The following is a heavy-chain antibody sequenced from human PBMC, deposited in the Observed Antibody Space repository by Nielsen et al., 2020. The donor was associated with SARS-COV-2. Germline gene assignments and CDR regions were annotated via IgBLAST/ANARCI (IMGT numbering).Heavy chain of an antibody. V-gene: IGHV3-7*01. CDR2: IKQDGSEK. D-gene: IGHD1-1*01. J-gene: IGHJ6*02. CDR3: AREEGTNPGDV. CDR1: GFTFSSYW. Sequence: GESLKISCAASGFTFSSYWMSWVRQAPGKGLEWVANIKQDGSEKYYADSVKGRFTISRDNSKNTLYLQMNSLRAEDTAVYYCAREEGTNPGDVWGQGTTVTISS.